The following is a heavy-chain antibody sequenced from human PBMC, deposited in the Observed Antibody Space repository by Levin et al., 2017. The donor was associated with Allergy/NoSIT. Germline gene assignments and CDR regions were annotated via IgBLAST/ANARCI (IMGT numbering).Heavy chain of an antibody. J-gene: IGHJ5*02. D-gene: IGHD7-27*01. Sequence: SETLSLTCTVSGGSISSSSYYWGWIRQPPGKGLEWIGSIYYSGSTYYNPSLKSRVTISVDTSKNQFSLKLSSVTAADTAVYYCARRHPWGNWFDPWGQGTLVTVSS. V-gene: IGHV4-39*01. CDR1: GGSISSSSYY. CDR2: IYYSGST. CDR3: ARRHPWGNWFDP.